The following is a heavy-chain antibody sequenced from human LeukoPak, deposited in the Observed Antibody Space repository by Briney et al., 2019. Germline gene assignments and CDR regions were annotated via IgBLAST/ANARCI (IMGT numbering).Heavy chain of an antibody. V-gene: IGHV4-34*01. CDR1: GGSFSGYY. D-gene: IGHD3-3*01. Sequence: SETLSLTCAVYGGSFSGYYWSWIRQPPGKGLEWIGELNHSGGTNYNPSLKSRVTISVDTSKNQFSLKLSSVTAADTAVYYCARVKQGTHYDFWSGYYYYFDYWGQGTLVTVSS. CDR2: LNHSGGT. J-gene: IGHJ4*02. CDR3: ARVKQGTHYDFWSGYYYYFDY.